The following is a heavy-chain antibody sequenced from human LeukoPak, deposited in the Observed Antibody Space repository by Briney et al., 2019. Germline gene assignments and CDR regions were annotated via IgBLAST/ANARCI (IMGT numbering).Heavy chain of an antibody. J-gene: IGHJ4*02. Sequence: GGSLRLSRAASGFTFSSHKMHWVRQAPGKGLEWLAVILSDGSNEYYADSVKGRFTISRDNSKNTLYLQMNSLRAEDTAVYYCARRDRNKGVDYWGQGTLVTVSS. CDR2: ILSDGSNE. CDR1: GFTFSSHK. D-gene: IGHD2-8*01. CDR3: ARRDRNKGVDY. V-gene: IGHV3-30*14.